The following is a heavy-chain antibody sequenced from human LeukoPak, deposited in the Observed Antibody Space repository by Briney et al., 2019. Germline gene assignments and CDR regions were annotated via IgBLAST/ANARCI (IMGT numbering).Heavy chain of an antibody. CDR3: VGDSNGYYYGYDY. D-gene: IGHD3-22*01. Sequence: PGGSLRLSCGASGFISSDYYMSWIRQAPGKGLEWVSYISSSGSVIYYADSVVGRFTISRDNVKNSVYLQMNSLRAEDTAVYYCVGDSNGYYYGYDYWGQGTLVTVSS. CDR2: ISSSGSVI. J-gene: IGHJ4*02. V-gene: IGHV3-11*01. CDR1: GFISSDYY.